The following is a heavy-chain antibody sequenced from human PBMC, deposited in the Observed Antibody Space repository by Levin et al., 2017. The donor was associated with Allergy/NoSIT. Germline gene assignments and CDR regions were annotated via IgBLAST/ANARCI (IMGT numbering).Heavy chain of an antibody. CDR3: ARAERGYSGYDADY. D-gene: IGHD5-12*01. V-gene: IGHV3-21*01. Sequence: GGSLRLSCAASGFTFSSYSMNWVRQAPGKGLEWVSSISSSSSYIYYADSVKGRFTISRDNAKNSLYLQMNSLRAEDTAVYYCARAERGYSGYDADYWGQGTLVTVSS. CDR1: GFTFSSYS. CDR2: ISSSSSYI. J-gene: IGHJ4*02.